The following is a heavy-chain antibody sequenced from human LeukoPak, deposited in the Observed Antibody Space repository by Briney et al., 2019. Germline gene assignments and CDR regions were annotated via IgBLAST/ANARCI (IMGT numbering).Heavy chain of an antibody. V-gene: IGHV1-2*02. D-gene: IGHD2-15*01. CDR1: GYNFSVYY. Sequence: GASVKVSCKGSGYNFSVYYMYWVRQAPGQGLEWMGWMDPNSGDTIYAPKFQGRVSMTRDTSITTAYMELSSLTFDDSAIYYCATKGGLTPNTLAMWGHGTMVTVSS. J-gene: IGHJ3*01. CDR3: ATKGGLTPNTLAM. CDR2: MDPNSGDT.